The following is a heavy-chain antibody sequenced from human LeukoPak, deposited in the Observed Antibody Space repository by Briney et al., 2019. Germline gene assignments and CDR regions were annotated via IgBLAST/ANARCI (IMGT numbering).Heavy chain of an antibody. D-gene: IGHD4-17*01. V-gene: IGHV3-30*18. Sequence: PGGSLRLSCAASGFTFNSFGIHWVRQAPGKGLEWVAVISYDGSHKYYADSVKGRFSISRDNSKNTLYLQMNSLRADDTAVYYCAKGARGDTVTSIVGLNWFDPWGQGTLVTVSS. CDR2: ISYDGSHK. CDR1: GFTFNSFG. J-gene: IGHJ5*02. CDR3: AKGARGDTVTSIVGLNWFDP.